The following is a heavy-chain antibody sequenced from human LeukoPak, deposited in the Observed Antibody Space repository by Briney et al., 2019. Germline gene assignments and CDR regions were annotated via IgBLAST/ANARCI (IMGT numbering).Heavy chain of an antibody. V-gene: IGHV4-31*03. CDR2: IYYSGST. Sequence: SQTLSLTCTVSGGSISSGGYYWSWIRQPPEKGLEWIGHIYYSGSTHYNPSLKSRVTISVDTSKNQFSLKLSSVPAADTAVYYCASTVSPYYFDYGGQGTLVTVSS. J-gene: IGHJ4*02. CDR3: ASTVSPYYFDY. D-gene: IGHD4-11*01. CDR1: GGSISSGGYY.